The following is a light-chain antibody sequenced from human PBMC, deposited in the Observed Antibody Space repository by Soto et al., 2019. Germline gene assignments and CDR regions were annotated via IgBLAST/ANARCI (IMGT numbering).Light chain of an antibody. J-gene: IGLJ1*01. CDR1: SSDVGGYNF. V-gene: IGLV2-8*01. CDR3: SSYGSSNNFV. Sequence: SVRTHPPSASWSPGQSVTISCTGTSSDVGGYNFVSWYQHFPGKAPKLIIYEVTKLPSGVPDRFSGSKSGNTASLTVSGLQTDDEAVYYCSSYGSSNNFVFGTGIKVTGL. CDR2: EVT.